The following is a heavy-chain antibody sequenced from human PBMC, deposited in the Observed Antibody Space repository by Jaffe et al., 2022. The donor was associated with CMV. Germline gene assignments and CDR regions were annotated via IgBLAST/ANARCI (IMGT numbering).Heavy chain of an antibody. D-gene: IGHD6-6*01. Sequence: QVQLQQWGAGLLKPSETLSLTCAVYGGSFSGYYWSWIRQPPGKGLEWIGEINHSGSTNYNPSLKSRVTISVDTSKNQFSLKLSSVTAADTAVYYCARKRVAARPECILFDPRSCQRLYNWFDPWGQGTLVTVSS. V-gene: IGHV4-34*01. CDR2: INHSGST. CDR1: GGSFSGYY. J-gene: IGHJ5*02. CDR3: ARKRVAARPECILFDPRSCQRLYNWFDP.